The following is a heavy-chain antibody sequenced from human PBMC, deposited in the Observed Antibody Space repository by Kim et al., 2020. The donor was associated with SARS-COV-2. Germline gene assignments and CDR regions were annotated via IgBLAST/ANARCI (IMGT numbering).Heavy chain of an antibody. CDR3: ARAGITMVRGVTTGKNWFDP. CDR1: GYTFTSYA. D-gene: IGHD3-10*01. V-gene: IGHV7-4-1*02. J-gene: IGHJ5*02. Sequence: ASVKVSCKASGYTFTSYAMNWVRQAPGQGLEWMGWINTNTGNPTYAQGFTGRFVFSLDTSVSTAYLQISSLKAEDTAVYYCARAGITMVRGVTTGKNWFDPWGQGTLVTVSS. CDR2: INTNTGNP.